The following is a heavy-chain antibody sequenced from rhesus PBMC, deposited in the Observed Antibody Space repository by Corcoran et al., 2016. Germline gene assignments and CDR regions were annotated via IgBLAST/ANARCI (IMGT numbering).Heavy chain of an antibody. Sequence: QVQLQESGPGLVKPSETLSLTCAVSGGSISSSNWWSWIRPPPGKGLEWIGYISGSSGNTYYNPSLKSRVTISKDTSKNQFSLKLSSVTAADTAVYYCARDTAGYYFDYWGQGVLVTVSS. CDR2: ISGSSGNT. D-gene: IGHD3-34*01. CDR1: GGSISSSNW. V-gene: IGHV4S19*01. CDR3: ARDTAGYYFDY. J-gene: IGHJ4*01.